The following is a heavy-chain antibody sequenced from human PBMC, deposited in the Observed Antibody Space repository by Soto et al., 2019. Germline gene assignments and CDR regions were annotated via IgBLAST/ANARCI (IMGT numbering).Heavy chain of an antibody. CDR3: ARGPYDAFDI. Sequence: QVQLQESGPGLVKPSETLSLTCTVSGGSISRFYWSWIRQPPGKGLEWIGYIYYSGSGDYNPSLKSRVTMSVDTSKIRFSLRLRSVTTADTAVYYCARGPYDAFDIWGQGTTVTVSS. CDR1: GGSISRFY. CDR2: IYYSGSG. J-gene: IGHJ3*02. V-gene: IGHV4-59*01.